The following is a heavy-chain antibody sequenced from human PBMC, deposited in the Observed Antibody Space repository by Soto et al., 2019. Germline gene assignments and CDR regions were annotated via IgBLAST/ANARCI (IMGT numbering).Heavy chain of an antibody. D-gene: IGHD4-17*01. J-gene: IGHJ4*02. CDR1: GGSFRGYY. V-gene: IGHV4-34*01. CDR3: ARVYGDYPTHFDY. Sequence: QVQLQQWGAGLLKPSETLSLTCAVYGGSFRGYYWSWIRQPPGKGLEWIGEINHSGSTNYNPSLKSRVTISVDTSKNQFSLKLSSVTAADTAVYYCARVYGDYPTHFDYWGQGTLVTVSS. CDR2: INHSGST.